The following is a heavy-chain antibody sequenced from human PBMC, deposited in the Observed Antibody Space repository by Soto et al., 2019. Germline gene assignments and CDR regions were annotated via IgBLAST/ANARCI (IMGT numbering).Heavy chain of an antibody. V-gene: IGHV3-23*01. CDR1: GFPFSSYA. CDR2: ISGSVSNT. J-gene: IGHJ4*02. Sequence: GGSLRLSCAASGFPFSSYAMSWVRQAPGKGLEWVSAISGSVSNTYYADSAKGRFFISRDASTDTLYLQLNGLRAEDTAVYYRAKALNTYYADRVGYCSLQGIDSWFQAALVTVSS. CDR3: AKALNTYYADRVGYCSLQGIDS. D-gene: IGHD3-16*01.